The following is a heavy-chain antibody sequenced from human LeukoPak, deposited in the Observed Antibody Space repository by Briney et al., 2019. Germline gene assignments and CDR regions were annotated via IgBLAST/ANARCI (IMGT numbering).Heavy chain of an antibody. CDR2: TSDSGGST. D-gene: IGHD6-19*01. V-gene: IGHV3-23*01. CDR1: GFTFNNYA. Sequence: GGSLRLSCAASGFTFNNYAMNWVRQAPGKGLEWVSGTSDSGGSTYSADSVKGRFTISRDNSKNTLYLQMNSLRAEDTAVYYCAKGAYSSGWRYYFDYWGQGTLVTVSS. CDR3: AKGAYSSGWRYYFDY. J-gene: IGHJ4*02.